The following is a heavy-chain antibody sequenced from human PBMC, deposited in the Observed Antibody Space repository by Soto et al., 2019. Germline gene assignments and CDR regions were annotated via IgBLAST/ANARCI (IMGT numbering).Heavy chain of an antibody. Sequence: PSETLSLTCAVSGGSISSGGYSWSWIRQPPGKGLEWIGYIYHSGSTYYNPSLKSRVTISVDRSKNQFSLKLSSVTAADTAVYYCAFSPRGDDAFDIWGQGTMVTVSS. J-gene: IGHJ3*02. D-gene: IGHD3-10*01. CDR2: IYHSGST. CDR3: AFSPRGDDAFDI. CDR1: GGSISSGGYS. V-gene: IGHV4-30-2*01.